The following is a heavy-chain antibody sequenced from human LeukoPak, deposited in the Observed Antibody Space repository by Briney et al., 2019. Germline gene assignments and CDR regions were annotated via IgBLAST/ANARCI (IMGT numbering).Heavy chain of an antibody. J-gene: IGHJ4*02. CDR2: IYYSGST. D-gene: IGHD5-12*01. CDR1: GGSISSYY. CDR3: ARGPNGDDSFYFDF. Sequence: SETLSLTCTVSGGSISSYYWSWIRQPPGKGLEWIGYIYYSGSTNYNPSLKSRVTISVDTSKNQISLKLSSVTAADTAVYHCARGPNGDDSFYFDFWGQGTLVTVSS. V-gene: IGHV4-59*08.